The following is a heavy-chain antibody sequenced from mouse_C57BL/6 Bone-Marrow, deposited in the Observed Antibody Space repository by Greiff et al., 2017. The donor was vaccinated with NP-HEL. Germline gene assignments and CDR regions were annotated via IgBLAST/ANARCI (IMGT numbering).Heavy chain of an antibody. J-gene: IGHJ2*01. CDR1: GFNIKDDY. V-gene: IGHV14-4*01. CDR3: TLTDYFDN. CDR2: IDPENGDT. Sequence: EVKLQESGAELVRPGASVKLSCTASGFNIKDDYMHWVKQRPEQGLEWIGWIDPENGDTEYASKFQGKATITADTSSNTAYLQLSSLTSEDTAVYYCTLTDYFDNWGQGTTLTVSS. D-gene: IGHD4-1*01.